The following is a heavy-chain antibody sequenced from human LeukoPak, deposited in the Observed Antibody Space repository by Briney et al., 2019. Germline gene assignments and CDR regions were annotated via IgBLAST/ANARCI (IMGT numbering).Heavy chain of an antibody. D-gene: IGHD2-15*01. CDR3: AKGRGYCSGGSCYSDY. Sequence: PGGFLRLSCAASGFTFSSYAMSWVRQAPGKGLEWVSSISGSGDNAYYADSVKGRFTISRDNSKNTVYMEMNNLRAEDTAVYYCAKGRGYCSGGSCYSDYWGQGTLVTVSS. J-gene: IGHJ4*02. CDR1: GFTFSSYA. CDR2: ISGSGDNA. V-gene: IGHV3-23*01.